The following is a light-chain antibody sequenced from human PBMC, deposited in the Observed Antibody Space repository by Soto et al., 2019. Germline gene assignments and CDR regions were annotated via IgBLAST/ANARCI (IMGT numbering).Light chain of an antibody. J-gene: IGLJ3*02. CDR3: SSYVVSYNWV. Sequence: QSALTQPASVSGSPGQSITISCTGTSSDVGAYDYVSWFQQHPGKAPKLIIYLVSKRPSGVPDRFSGSKSGNTASLTVSGLQAEDEADYYCSSYVVSYNWVFGGGTKLTVL. V-gene: IGLV2-8*01. CDR1: SSDVGAYDY. CDR2: LVS.